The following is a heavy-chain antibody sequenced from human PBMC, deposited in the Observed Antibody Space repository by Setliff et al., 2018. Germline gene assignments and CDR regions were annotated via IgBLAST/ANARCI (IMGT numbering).Heavy chain of an antibody. D-gene: IGHD3-10*01. J-gene: IGHJ5*02. CDR1: RFTFSNYG. CDR2: IWNDGSTK. Sequence: GGSLRLSCVASRFTFSNYGMHWVRQAPGKGLEWVALIWNDGSTKFYGDSEKGRFTISRDNSKNTLYLQMNSLRAEDTAVYYCAKNGFGVVALGVNNWFDPWGQGTLVTVSS. CDR3: AKNGFGVVALGVNNWFDP. V-gene: IGHV3-33*06.